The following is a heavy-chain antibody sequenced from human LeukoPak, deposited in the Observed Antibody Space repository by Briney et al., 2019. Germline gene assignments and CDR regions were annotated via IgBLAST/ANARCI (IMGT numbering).Heavy chain of an antibody. CDR1: GSTLSTYE. J-gene: IGHJ4*02. CDR3: ARDKMLTGRGGDFDY. CDR2: IGTSDSTI. Sequence: GGSLRLSCTASGSTLSTYEMHWVRQAPGKGLEWVGCIGTSDSTIYYADSVKGRFAISRDNAKNSLYVQMNSLRAEDTAVYYCARDKMLTGRGGDFDYWGPGTLVTVSS. V-gene: IGHV3-48*03. D-gene: IGHD2-8*01.